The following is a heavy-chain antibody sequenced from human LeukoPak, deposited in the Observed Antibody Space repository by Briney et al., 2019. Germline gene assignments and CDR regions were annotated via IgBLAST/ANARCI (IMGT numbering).Heavy chain of an antibody. D-gene: IGHD3-10*01. CDR3: ARVSNMVRGVISAMDV. J-gene: IGHJ6*02. V-gene: IGHV3-66*01. CDR2: LYSGRSI. Sequence: PGGSLRLSCAASGFTFSNYWMSWVRQAPGKGLEWVSILYSGRSIYYADSVKGRSTISRDNSKNTLYLQMNSLRAEDTAVYYCARVSNMVRGVISAMDVWGQGTTVTVSS. CDR1: GFTFSNYW.